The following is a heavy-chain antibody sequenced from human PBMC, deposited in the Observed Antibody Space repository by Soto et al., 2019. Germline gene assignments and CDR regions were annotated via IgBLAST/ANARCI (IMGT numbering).Heavy chain of an antibody. CDR2: INPSGGSA. CDR3: ARDRIEYSSSSDDYYYGMDV. Sequence: ASVKVSCKSSGYTFTSYYMHWVRQAPGQGLEWMGIINPSGGSASYAQKFQGRVTMTRDTSTSTVYMELSSLRSEDTAVYYCARDRIEYSSSSDDYYYGMDVWGQGTTVTVSS. D-gene: IGHD6-6*01. V-gene: IGHV1-46*01. J-gene: IGHJ6*02. CDR1: GYTFTSYY.